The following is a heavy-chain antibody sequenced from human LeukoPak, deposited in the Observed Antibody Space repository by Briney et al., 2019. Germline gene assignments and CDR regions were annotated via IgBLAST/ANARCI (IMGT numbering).Heavy chain of an antibody. CDR1: GFPLSSYE. J-gene: IGHJ4*02. CDR2: ISSSGSSI. D-gene: IGHD2-2*01. CDR3: ARGIVSCCYADY. V-gene: IGHV3-48*03. Sequence: GGSLRLSCVASGFPLSSYEMNWVRQAPGKGLEWISYISSSGSSIYYADSVKGRFTISRGNAKNSLYLQMDSLRAENTAVYYCARGIVSCCYADYWGQGTLVTVSS.